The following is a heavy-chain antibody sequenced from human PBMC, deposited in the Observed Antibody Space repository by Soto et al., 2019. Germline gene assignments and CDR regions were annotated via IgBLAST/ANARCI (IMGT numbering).Heavy chain of an antibody. Sequence: SETVSLTCAVSCGSISSSNWWSWVRQPPGKGLEWIGEISHSGSTKYNPSLNSRVTRSVDKSKNQFSLKLSSVTAADTAVYYCARGGEIVVVPAAIHWFDPWGQGTLVT. CDR3: ARGGEIVVVPAAIHWFDP. D-gene: IGHD2-2*02. CDR1: CGSISSSNW. V-gene: IGHV4-4*02. J-gene: IGHJ5*02. CDR2: ISHSGST.